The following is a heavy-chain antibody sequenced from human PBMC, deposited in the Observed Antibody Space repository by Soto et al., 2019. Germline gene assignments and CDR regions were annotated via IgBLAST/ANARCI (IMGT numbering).Heavy chain of an antibody. CDR3: ARDDEKTYAFYF. J-gene: IGHJ3*01. CDR1: GGSFHKFG. V-gene: IGHV1-69*12. CDR2: ITPMFGVA. Sequence: QVHVVQSGAEVKETGSSVRVSCKASGGSFHKFGFNWVRQAPGQGLQWMGDITPMFGVADYAQRLQDRLTISADDSTETISMELSSLRSEDTAMYYWARDDEKTYAFYFWGQGTMVTVSS.